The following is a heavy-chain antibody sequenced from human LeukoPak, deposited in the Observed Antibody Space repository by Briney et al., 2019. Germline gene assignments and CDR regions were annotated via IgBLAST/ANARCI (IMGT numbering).Heavy chain of an antibody. Sequence: PGESLKISCKGSGYSFTSYWIGWVRQMPGKGLEWMGIISPGDSDTRYRPSFQGQVTISADKSISTAYLQWSSLKASDTAMYYCARQLIGSYYYDSSGLDYWGQGTLVTVSS. J-gene: IGHJ4*02. CDR2: ISPGDSDT. CDR1: GYSFTSYW. V-gene: IGHV5-51*01. D-gene: IGHD3-22*01. CDR3: ARQLIGSYYYDSSGLDY.